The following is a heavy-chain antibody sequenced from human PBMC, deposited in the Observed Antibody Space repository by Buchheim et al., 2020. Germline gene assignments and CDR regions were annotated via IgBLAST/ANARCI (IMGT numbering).Heavy chain of an antibody. CDR3: ARETRGRLRLGELTLYYFDY. Sequence: QVQLQESGPGLVKPSQTLSLTCTVSGGSISSGDYYWSWIRQPPGKGLEGIGYIYYSGSTYYNPSLKSRVTISVDTSKNKFSLKLSSVTAADTAVYYCARETRGRLRLGELTLYYFDYWGQGTL. V-gene: IGHV4-30-4*01. J-gene: IGHJ4*02. CDR1: GGSISSGDYY. D-gene: IGHD3-16*02. CDR2: IYYSGST.